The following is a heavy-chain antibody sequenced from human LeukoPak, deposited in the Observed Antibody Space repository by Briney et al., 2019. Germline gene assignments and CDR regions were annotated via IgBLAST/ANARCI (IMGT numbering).Heavy chain of an antibody. CDR1: GFTFSSYG. CDR3: AKTWGRRSRSSPAMAYFDY. CDR2: ISYDGSNK. D-gene: IGHD5-18*01. J-gene: IGHJ4*02. V-gene: IGHV3-30*18. Sequence: GGSLRLSCAASGFTFSSYGMHWVCQAPGKGLEWVAVISYDGSNKYYADSVKGRFTISRDNSKNTLYLQMNSLRAEDTAVYYCAKTWGRRSRSSPAMAYFDYWGQGTLVTVSS.